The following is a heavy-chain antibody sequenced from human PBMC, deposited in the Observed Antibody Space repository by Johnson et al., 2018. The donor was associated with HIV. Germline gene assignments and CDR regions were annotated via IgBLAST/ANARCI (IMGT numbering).Heavy chain of an antibody. J-gene: IGHJ3*02. CDR2: ISYDGSKK. V-gene: IGHV3-30*04. CDR1: GFTFSSYA. D-gene: IGHD4-23*01. Sequence: QVQLVESGGGVVQPGRSLRLSCAASGFTFSSYAMHWVRQAPGKGLEWVAVISYDGSKKYHADSVKGRFTISRDNSKNTLYLQMNTLRAEDTAVYYCVKEEGLRRELFADDAFDIWGQGTMVTVSS. CDR3: VKEEGLRRELFADDAFDI.